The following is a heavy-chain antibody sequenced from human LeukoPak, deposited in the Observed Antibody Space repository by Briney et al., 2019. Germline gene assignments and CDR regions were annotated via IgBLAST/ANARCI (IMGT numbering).Heavy chain of an antibody. CDR3: VRAAGVCSGGSCYRALYYFDY. V-gene: IGHV1-69*05. Sequence: SVKVSCKASGGTFSSYAISWVRQAPGQGLEWMGRIIPIFGTANYAQKFQGRVTITTDESTSTAYMELSSLRSEDTAVYYCVRAAGVCSGGSCYRALYYFDYWGQGTLVTVSS. J-gene: IGHJ4*02. CDR1: GGTFSSYA. CDR2: IIPIFGTA. D-gene: IGHD2-15*01.